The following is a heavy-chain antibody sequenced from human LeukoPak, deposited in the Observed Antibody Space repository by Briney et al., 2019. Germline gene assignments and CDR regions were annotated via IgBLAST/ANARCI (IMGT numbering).Heavy chain of an antibody. CDR1: GFTLTSYA. V-gene: IGHV3-23*01. CDR3: AKGGMMVYAVTYIDY. D-gene: IGHD2-8*01. CDR2: IRGEGETT. Sequence: RGSLRLSCAASGFTLTSYAINWVPEAPGKGLEWVSDIRGEGETTFYADCVGGRFNISRDNSERTLYLDMKSLRADDTVIYYGAKGGMMVYAVTYIDYWGQGPLVTVSS. J-gene: IGHJ4*02.